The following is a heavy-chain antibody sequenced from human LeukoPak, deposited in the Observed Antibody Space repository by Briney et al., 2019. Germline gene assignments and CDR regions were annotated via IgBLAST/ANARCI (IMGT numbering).Heavy chain of an antibody. V-gene: IGHV3-48*02. Sequence: LPGGSLRLSCAASGFTFSTYSMNWVRQAPGKGLEWLSYITSTSGTIYYADSVKGRFTISRDNAKNSLYLQMNSLRDEDTAVYYCARVRGGNYQPLNFDYWGQGTLVTVSS. D-gene: IGHD4/OR15-4a*01. CDR3: ARVRGGNYQPLNFDY. CDR2: ITSTSGTI. J-gene: IGHJ4*02. CDR1: GFTFSTYS.